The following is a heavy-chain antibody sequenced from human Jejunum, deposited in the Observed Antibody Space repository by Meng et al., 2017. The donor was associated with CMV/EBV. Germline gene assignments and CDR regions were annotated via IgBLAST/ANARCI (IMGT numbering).Heavy chain of an antibody. D-gene: IGHD2-21*01. J-gene: IGHJ4*02. CDR3: ARHRQLVMPFDY. V-gene: IGHV1-2*06. CDR1: GYNFTDYY. CDR2: INPSHGAT. Sequence: CKTSGYNFTDYYIHWVRQAPGQGLEWMGRINPSHGATIFAQKFQGRVSLTSDTSTSTAYMEVTGLTYDDTAVYFCARHRQLVMPFDYWGQGTLVTVSS.